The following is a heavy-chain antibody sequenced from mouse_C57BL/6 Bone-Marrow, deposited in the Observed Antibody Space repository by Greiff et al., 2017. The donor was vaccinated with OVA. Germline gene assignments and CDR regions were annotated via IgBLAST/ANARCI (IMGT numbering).Heavy chain of an antibody. CDR2: IRNKANGYTT. D-gene: IGHD1-1*01. V-gene: IGHV7-3*01. CDR1: GFTFTDYY. Sequence: EVQRVESGGGLVQPGGSLSLSCAASGFTFTDYYMSWVRQPPGKALEWLGFIRNKANGYTTEYSASVKGRFTISRDNSQSILYLQMNALRAEDSATYYCARYRAVVAPYAMDYWGQGTSVTVSS. CDR3: ARYRAVVAPYAMDY. J-gene: IGHJ4*01.